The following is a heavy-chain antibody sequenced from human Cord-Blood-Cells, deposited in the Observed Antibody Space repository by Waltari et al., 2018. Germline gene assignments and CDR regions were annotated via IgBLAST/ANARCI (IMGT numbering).Heavy chain of an antibody. CDR3: AKEETVSSSWYYYYYGMDV. Sequence: QVQLVESGGGVVQPGRSLRLSCAASGFTFSSYGMHWVRQAPGKGWEWVAVISYDGSNKYYADSVKGRFTISRDNSKNTLYLQMNSLRAEDTAVYYCAKEETVSSSWYYYYYGMDVWGQGTTVTVSS. CDR1: GFTFSSYG. CDR2: ISYDGSNK. V-gene: IGHV3-30*18. J-gene: IGHJ6*02. D-gene: IGHD6-13*01.